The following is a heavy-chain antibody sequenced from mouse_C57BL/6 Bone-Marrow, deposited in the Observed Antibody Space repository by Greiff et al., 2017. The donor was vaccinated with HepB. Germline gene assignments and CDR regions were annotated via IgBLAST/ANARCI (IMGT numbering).Heavy chain of an antibody. J-gene: IGHJ3*01. CDR2: ISYDGSN. CDR3: ARGRYYGSSPWFAY. V-gene: IGHV3-6*01. CDR1: GYSITSGYY. D-gene: IGHD1-1*01. Sequence: EVKVEESGPGLVKPSQSLSLTCSVTGYSITSGYYWNWIRQFPGNKLEWMGYISYDGSNNYNPSLKNRISITRDTSKNQFFLKLNSVTTEDTATYYCARGRYYGSSPWFAYWGQGTLVTVSA.